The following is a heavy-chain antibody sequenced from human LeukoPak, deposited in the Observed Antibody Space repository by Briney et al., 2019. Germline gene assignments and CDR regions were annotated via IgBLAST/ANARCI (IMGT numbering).Heavy chain of an antibody. CDR1: GGSISSYY. V-gene: IGHV4-59*01. D-gene: IGHD6-19*01. Sequence: AETLSLTCTVSGGSISSYYWNWIRQPPGKGLEWIGYIYYSGSTNYNPSLKSRVTISVDTSKNQFSLKVTSVTAADTAVYYCARSFSSGWPYVDFWGQGTLVTVSS. CDR2: IYYSGST. CDR3: ARSFSSGWPYVDF. J-gene: IGHJ4*02.